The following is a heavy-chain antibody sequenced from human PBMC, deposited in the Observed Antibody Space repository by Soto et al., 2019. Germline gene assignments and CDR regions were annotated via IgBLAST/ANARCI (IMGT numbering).Heavy chain of an antibody. CDR3: ARMPYSYYAMDV. D-gene: IGHD2-2*01. Sequence: QVQLQESGPGLVEPAGTLSLTCAVSGGPIRSYNWWSWVRQPPGKGLEWIGEIHHDGGTNYNTSLKSRVTISVDNAKKHLSLNLNSVTAADAAIYYCARMPYSYYAMDVWGQGTTVTVSS. V-gene: IGHV4-4*02. CDR1: GGPIRSYNW. J-gene: IGHJ6*02. CDR2: IHHDGGT.